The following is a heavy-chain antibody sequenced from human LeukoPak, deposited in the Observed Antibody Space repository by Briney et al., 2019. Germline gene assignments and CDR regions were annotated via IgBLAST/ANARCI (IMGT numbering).Heavy chain of an antibody. V-gene: IGHV5-51*01. J-gene: IGHJ4*02. Sequence: GESLKISCQGSGSRFTSYWIGWVRQLPGKGLEWMGIIYPGDSDTRYSPSFQGQVTISADKSISTAYLQWSSLKASDTAMYYCARPGRAHYFDYWGQGTLVTVSS. CDR3: ARPGRAHYFDY. CDR1: GSRFTSYW. CDR2: IYPGDSDT.